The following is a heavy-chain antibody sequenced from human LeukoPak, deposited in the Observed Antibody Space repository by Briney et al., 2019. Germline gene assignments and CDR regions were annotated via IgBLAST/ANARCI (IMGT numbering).Heavy chain of an antibody. CDR1: GFTFSNAW. CDR2: IKSNNDGGTT. J-gene: IGHJ4*02. V-gene: IGHV3-15*01. CDR3: TTAPAQVDY. Sequence: GGSLRLSCAASGFTFSNAWMTWVRQAPGKGLEWVGRIKSNNDGGTTDYAAPVKGRFTISRDDSKHTLFLQMSSLKPEDTAVYYCTTAPAQVDYWGQGTLVTVSS.